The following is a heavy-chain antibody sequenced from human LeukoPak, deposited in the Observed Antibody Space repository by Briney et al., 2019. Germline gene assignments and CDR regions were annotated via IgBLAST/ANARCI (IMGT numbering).Heavy chain of an antibody. CDR3: AKVYSPTNYYDSMDAFDI. Sequence: GGSLRLSCAAYGFTFSSYGMHWVRQAPGKGLEWVAVISYDGSNKYYADSVKGRFTISRDNSKNTLYLQMNSLRAEDTAVYYCAKVYSPTNYYDSMDAFDIWGQGTMVTVSS. V-gene: IGHV3-30*18. D-gene: IGHD3-22*01. J-gene: IGHJ3*02. CDR1: GFTFSSYG. CDR2: ISYDGSNK.